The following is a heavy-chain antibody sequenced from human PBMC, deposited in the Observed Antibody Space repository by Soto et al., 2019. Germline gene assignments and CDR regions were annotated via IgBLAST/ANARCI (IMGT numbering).Heavy chain of an antibody. D-gene: IGHD4-4*01. J-gene: IGHJ5*02. Sequence: VQLVESGGGVIHPGKSLRHSCTASGSTFPNYPMHWVRQAPDKGLEWVAVISHDGVTKNSADSVKGRFTISRDNSRNTLYLQMNSLRIEDTAMYYCVRGGYSSSWERLDPWGQGNLVTVSS. CDR3: VRGGYSSSWERLDP. V-gene: IGHV3-30-3*01. CDR2: ISHDGVTK. CDR1: GSTFPNYP.